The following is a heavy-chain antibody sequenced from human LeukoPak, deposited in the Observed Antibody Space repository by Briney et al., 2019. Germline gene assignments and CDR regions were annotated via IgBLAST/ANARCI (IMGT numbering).Heavy chain of an antibody. D-gene: IGHD3-10*01. CDR3: ARVRGSGSYLSWFDP. J-gene: IGHJ5*02. CDR2: INHSGST. Sequence: SETLSLTCAVYGGSFSGYYWSWIRQPPGKGLEWIGEINHSGSTNYNPSLKSRVTISVDTSKNQFSLKLSSVTAADTAVYYCARVRGSGSYLSWFDPWGQGTLVTVSS. V-gene: IGHV4-34*01. CDR1: GGSFSGYY.